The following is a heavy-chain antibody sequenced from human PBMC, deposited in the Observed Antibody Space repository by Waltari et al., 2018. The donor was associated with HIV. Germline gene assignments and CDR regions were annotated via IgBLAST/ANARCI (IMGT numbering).Heavy chain of an antibody. Sequence: EVQLVESGGGLVKPGGSLSLSCAASGFTFSSYSMNWVRQDPGKGLEWVSSISSSSSYIYYADSVKGRFTISRDNAKNSLYLQMNSLRAEDTAVYYCARDLSGGGQFDYWGQGTLVTVSS. V-gene: IGHV3-21*01. CDR3: ARDLSGGGQFDY. D-gene: IGHD3-16*01. J-gene: IGHJ4*02. CDR2: ISSSSSYI. CDR1: GFTFSSYS.